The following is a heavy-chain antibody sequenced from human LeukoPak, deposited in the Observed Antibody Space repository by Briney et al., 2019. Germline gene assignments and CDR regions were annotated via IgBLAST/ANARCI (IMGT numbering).Heavy chain of an antibody. CDR3: ARESRRVLGG. V-gene: IGHV3-21*01. J-gene: IGHJ4*02. CDR1: GFTFSTYN. D-gene: IGHD2/OR15-2a*01. Sequence: PGGSLRLSCAASGFTFSTYNMNWVRQAPGRGLEWVSSISMSSTYIFYTDSVKGRFTISRDNAKNSLYLKMNSLRAEDTAVYYCARESRRVLGGWGQGTLVTVSS. CDR2: ISMSSTYI.